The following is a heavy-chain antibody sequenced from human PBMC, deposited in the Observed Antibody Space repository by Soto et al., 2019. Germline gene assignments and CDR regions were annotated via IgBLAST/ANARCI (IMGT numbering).Heavy chain of an antibody. CDR3: ARDRLRGDYHTAVDY. J-gene: IGHJ4*02. D-gene: IGHD4-17*01. Sequence: GGSLRLSCAASGFTFSSYSMNWVRQAPGKGLEWVSSISSSSSYIYYADSVKGRFTISRDNAKNSLYLQMNSLRAEDTAVYYCARDRLRGDYHTAVDYWGQGTLVTVSS. V-gene: IGHV3-21*01. CDR1: GFTFSSYS. CDR2: ISSSSSYI.